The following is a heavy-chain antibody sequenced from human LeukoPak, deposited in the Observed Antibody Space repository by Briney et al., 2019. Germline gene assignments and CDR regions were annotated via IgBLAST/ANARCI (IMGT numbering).Heavy chain of an antibody. J-gene: IGHJ5*02. Sequence: ASVKVSCKASGYTFTRYGISWVRQAPGQGLEWMGWISAYNGNTNYAQKLQGRVTMTTDTSTSTVYMELRSLRSDDTAVDYWARENIGVVPAARVLDPWGEGTLVTVP. D-gene: IGHD2-2*01. CDR1: GYTFTRYG. CDR3: ARENIGVVPAARVLDP. V-gene: IGHV1-18*01. CDR2: ISAYNGNT.